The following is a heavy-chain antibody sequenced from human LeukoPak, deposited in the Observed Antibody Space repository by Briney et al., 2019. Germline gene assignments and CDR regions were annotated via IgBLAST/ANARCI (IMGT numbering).Heavy chain of an antibody. CDR3: AREGSVFTAALDY. Sequence: ASVKVSCKASGYTFTGYYMHWVRQAPGQGLEWMGWINPNSGGTNYAQKFQGWVTMTRDTSISTAYMELSRLRSDDTAVYYCAREGSVFTAALDYWGQGTLVTVSS. J-gene: IGHJ4*02. D-gene: IGHD5/OR15-5a*01. CDR2: INPNSGGT. CDR1: GYTFTGYY. V-gene: IGHV1-2*04.